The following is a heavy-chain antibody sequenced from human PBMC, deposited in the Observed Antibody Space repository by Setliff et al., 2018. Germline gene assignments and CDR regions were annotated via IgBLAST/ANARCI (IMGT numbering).Heavy chain of an antibody. D-gene: IGHD6-19*01. CDR2: IRDKYNSYAI. CDR1: GFIFSGSA. CDR3: TRRSANSSAD. J-gene: IGHJ4*02. V-gene: IGHV3-73*01. Sequence: GGSLRLSCAASGFIFSGSAIHWVRQASGKGLEWVGRIRDKYNSYAIAYAASVDGRFTISRDDSKNMAYLQMNSLRTEDTAVYYCTRRSANSSADWGQGTLVTVSS.